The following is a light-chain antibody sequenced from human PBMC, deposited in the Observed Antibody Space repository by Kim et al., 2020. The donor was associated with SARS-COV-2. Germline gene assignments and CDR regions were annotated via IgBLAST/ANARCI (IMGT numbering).Light chain of an antibody. CDR2: GAS. CDR3: QQYDKWPRT. V-gene: IGKV3-15*01. J-gene: IGKJ1*01. Sequence: EVVMTQSPATLSVSPGERATLSCTASQGVSSNLAWYQQRPGQAPRLLISGASTRATGIPARFSGGGSGTDFTLTISSLQSEDFAVYYCQQYDKWPRTFGQGTKVDIK. CDR1: QGVSSN.